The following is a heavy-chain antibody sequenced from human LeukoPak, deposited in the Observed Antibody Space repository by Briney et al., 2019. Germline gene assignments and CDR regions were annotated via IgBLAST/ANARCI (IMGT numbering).Heavy chain of an antibody. CDR1: GGTFSSYA. J-gene: IGHJ4*02. V-gene: IGHV1-69*04. D-gene: IGHD3-3*01. Sequence: SVKVSCKASGGTFSSYAISWVRQAPGQGLEWMGRIIPTLGIANYAQKFQGRVTITADKSTSTAYMELSSLRSDDTAVYYCARGITIFGVALDYWGQGTLVTVSS. CDR2: IIPTLGIA. CDR3: ARGITIFGVALDY.